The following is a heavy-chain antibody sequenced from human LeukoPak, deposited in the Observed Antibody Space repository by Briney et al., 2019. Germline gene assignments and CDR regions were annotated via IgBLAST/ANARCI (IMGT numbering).Heavy chain of an antibody. CDR2: MYSGGGT. V-gene: IGHV3-53*01. CDR3: ARYDNGKDYFDY. Sequence: PGRSLRLSCAASGFSVTRNYVNWVRQAPGKGLEWVSLMYSGGGTSYADSVKGRFTISRDTSKNTLYLQMSSLRAEDTALYYCARYDNGKDYFDYWGQGTLVTVSS. CDR1: GFSVTRNY. J-gene: IGHJ4*02. D-gene: IGHD1-1*01.